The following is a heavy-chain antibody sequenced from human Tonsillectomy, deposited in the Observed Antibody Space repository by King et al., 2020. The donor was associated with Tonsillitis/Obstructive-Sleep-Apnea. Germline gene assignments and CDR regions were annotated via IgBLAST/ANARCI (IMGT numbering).Heavy chain of an antibody. J-gene: IGHJ4*02. Sequence: VQLVESGGGVVQPGRSLRLSCAASGFSFDFYGMHWVRQAPGRGLQWVAGIWYDGTKKDYVDSLKGRVTVSRDNSKKMVFLQMNSLRAEDTGVYYCARDKSTTTSGFDYWGQGVLVTVSS. CDR1: GFSFDFYG. V-gene: IGHV3-33*01. D-gene: IGHD1-1*01. CDR3: ARDKSTTTSGFDY. CDR2: IWYDGTKK.